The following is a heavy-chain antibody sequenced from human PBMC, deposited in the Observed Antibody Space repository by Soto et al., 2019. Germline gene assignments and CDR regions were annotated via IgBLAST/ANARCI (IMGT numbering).Heavy chain of an antibody. Sequence: SETLSLTCTVSGGSISSGGYYWSWIRQHPXKGLEWIGYIYYSGSTYYNPSLKSRVTISVDTSKNQFSLKLSSVTAADTAVYYCARGPTLDFWSGYYSYFDYWGQGPLVTVSS. CDR1: GGSISSGGYY. D-gene: IGHD3-3*01. V-gene: IGHV4-31*03. J-gene: IGHJ4*02. CDR3: ARGPTLDFWSGYYSYFDY. CDR2: IYYSGST.